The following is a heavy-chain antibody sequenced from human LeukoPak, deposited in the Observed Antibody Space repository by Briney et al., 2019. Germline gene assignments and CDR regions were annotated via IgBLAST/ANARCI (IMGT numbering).Heavy chain of an antibody. Sequence: SETLSLTCAVYGGSFSGYYWSWIRQPPGKGLEWIGEINHSGSTNYNPSLKSRVTISVDTSKNQFSLKLSSVTAADTAVYYCASRTVKYSSVDYWGQGTLVTVSS. CDR3: ASRTVKYSSVDY. J-gene: IGHJ4*02. V-gene: IGHV4-34*01. CDR1: GGSFSGYY. D-gene: IGHD6-19*01. CDR2: INHSGST.